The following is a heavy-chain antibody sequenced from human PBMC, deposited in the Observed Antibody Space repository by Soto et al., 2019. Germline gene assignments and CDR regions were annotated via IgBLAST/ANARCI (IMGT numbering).Heavy chain of an antibody. CDR3: ARMSRFGEDYYSYYGMDV. D-gene: IGHD3-10*01. CDR2: IYTSGST. CDR1: GGSISSYY. V-gene: IGHV4-4*07. J-gene: IGHJ6*02. Sequence: QVQLQESGPGLVKPSETLSLTCTVSGGSISSYYWSWIRQPAGKGLEWIGRIYTSGSTNYNPSLKSRVTMSVDTSKNQFSLKLSSVTAADTAVYYCARMSRFGEDYYSYYGMDVWGQGTTVTVSS.